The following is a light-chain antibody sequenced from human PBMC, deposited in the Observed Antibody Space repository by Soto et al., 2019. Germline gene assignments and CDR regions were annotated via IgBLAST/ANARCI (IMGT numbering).Light chain of an antibody. Sequence: QSVLTQPPSVSGAPGQRVTISCTGSSSNIGASYDVHWYQQLPGTAPKLIIYRNTRRHSGVPDRFSASKSGTSASLAISGLRSEDEADYYCAAWDDALSGHVFGSGTKLTVL. V-gene: IGLV1-47*01. CDR2: RNT. CDR1: SSNIGASYD. CDR3: AAWDDALSGHV. J-gene: IGLJ1*01.